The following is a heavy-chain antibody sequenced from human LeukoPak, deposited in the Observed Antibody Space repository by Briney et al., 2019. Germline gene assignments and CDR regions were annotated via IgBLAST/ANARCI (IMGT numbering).Heavy chain of an antibody. V-gene: IGHV3-30*04. D-gene: IGHD6-13*01. CDR2: ISYDGSNK. CDR3: ARSSTYSSSWYTAPDY. Sequence: GGSLRLSCAASGFAFSSYAMHWVRQASGKGLEWVAVISYDGSNKYYADSVKGRFTISRDNSKNTLYLQMNSLRAEDTAVYYCARSSTYSSSWYTAPDYWGQGTLVTVSS. J-gene: IGHJ4*02. CDR1: GFAFSSYA.